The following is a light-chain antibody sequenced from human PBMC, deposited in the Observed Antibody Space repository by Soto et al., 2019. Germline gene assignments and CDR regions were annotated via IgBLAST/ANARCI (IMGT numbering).Light chain of an antibody. J-gene: IGKJ1*01. CDR3: QQYGSSLA. CDR1: QSVSSSY. Sequence: DILLTQSPGTLSLSPGERPTLSCRASQSVSSSYLAWYQQQPGAAPRLLIYAASSRATGTPDRFSGSGSGTDFTPTISRLQPDDFAVYYRQQYGSSLAFGQGTKVDIK. V-gene: IGKV3-20*01. CDR2: AAS.